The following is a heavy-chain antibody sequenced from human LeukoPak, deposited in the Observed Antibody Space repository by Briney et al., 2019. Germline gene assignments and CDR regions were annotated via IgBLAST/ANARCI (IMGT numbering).Heavy chain of an antibody. Sequence: GGSLRLSYAASGFTFSSYAMHWVRQAPGKGLEWVAVISYDGSNKYYADSVKGRFTISRDNSKNTLYLQMNSLRAEDTAVYYCAREQDVTYYYGSGSYTYWGQGTLVTVSS. CDR3: AREQDVTYYYGSGSYTY. D-gene: IGHD3-10*01. CDR1: GFTFSSYA. J-gene: IGHJ4*02. V-gene: IGHV3-30*04. CDR2: ISYDGSNK.